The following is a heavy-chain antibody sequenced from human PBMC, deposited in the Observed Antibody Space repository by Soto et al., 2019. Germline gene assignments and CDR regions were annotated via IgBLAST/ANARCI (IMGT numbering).Heavy chain of an antibody. Sequence: EVPLVESGGGLVQPGGSLRLSCAVSGFTFSGYGMNWVRQAPGKGLEWVSYISSSSSTRDYADSVKGRFTISRDNAKNSLYLQMNSLRDEDTAVYYCARGGAARPDYWGQGTLVTVSS. CDR3: ARGGAARPDY. CDR1: GFTFSGYG. D-gene: IGHD6-6*01. J-gene: IGHJ4*02. CDR2: ISSSSSTR. V-gene: IGHV3-48*02.